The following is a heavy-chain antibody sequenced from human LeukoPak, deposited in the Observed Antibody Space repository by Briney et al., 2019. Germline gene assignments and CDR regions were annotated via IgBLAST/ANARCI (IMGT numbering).Heavy chain of an antibody. CDR2: IYYSGST. D-gene: IGHD3-22*01. CDR3: ARDPGSGYYYGVFDY. J-gene: IGHJ4*02. CDR1: GGSISSYY. V-gene: IGHV4-59*01. Sequence: SETLSLTCTVSGGSISSYYWSWIRQPPGKGLEWIGNIYYSGSTNYNPSLKSRVTISVDTSKNQFSLKLSSVTAADTAVYYCARDPGSGYYYGVFDYWGQGTLVTVSS.